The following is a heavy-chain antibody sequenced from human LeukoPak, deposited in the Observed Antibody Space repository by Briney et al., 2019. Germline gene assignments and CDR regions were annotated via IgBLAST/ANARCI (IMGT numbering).Heavy chain of an antibody. Sequence: NTSGTLSLACAVSGGSISSSNWWSWVRQPPGKGLEWIGEIYHSGSTNYNPSLKSRVTISVDKSKNQFSLKLSSVTAADTAVYYCARRPPYYYDSSGADWGQGTLVTVSS. V-gene: IGHV4-4*02. D-gene: IGHD3-22*01. J-gene: IGHJ4*02. CDR2: IYHSGST. CDR1: GGSISSSNW. CDR3: ARRPPYYYDSSGAD.